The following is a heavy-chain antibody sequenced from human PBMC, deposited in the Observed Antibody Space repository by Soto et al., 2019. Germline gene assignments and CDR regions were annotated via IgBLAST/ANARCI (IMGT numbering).Heavy chain of an antibody. J-gene: IGHJ4*01. Sequence: SSETLSLTCSVSGYSISSAYYWGCVRQAPGKGLEWLGSVYHNGIMFHNPSFQSRVTISVDTSKNQFSLNLRSVTAADTAVYYCAALWFGELAFNYWGHGILVTVSS. CDR2: VYHNGIM. D-gene: IGHD3-10*01. CDR3: AALWFGELAFNY. CDR1: GYSISSAYY. V-gene: IGHV4-38-2*02.